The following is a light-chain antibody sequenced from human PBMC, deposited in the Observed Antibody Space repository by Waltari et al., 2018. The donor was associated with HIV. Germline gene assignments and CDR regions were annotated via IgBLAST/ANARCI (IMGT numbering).Light chain of an antibody. J-gene: IGKJ5*01. CDR1: QSVSTF. CDR2: DAS. CDR3: QQRRNWPPIT. Sequence: EIVLTQSPATLSLSPGERASLSCRASQSVSTFSAWYQHKRGQAPRLLIYDASNRATGIPARFSGSGSGTDFNLTISSLELEDFAVYYCQQRRNWPPITFGQGTRLEIK. V-gene: IGKV3-11*01.